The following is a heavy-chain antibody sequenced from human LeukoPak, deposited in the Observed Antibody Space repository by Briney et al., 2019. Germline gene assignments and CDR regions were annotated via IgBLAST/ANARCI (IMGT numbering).Heavy chain of an antibody. Sequence: ASVKVSCKASGYTFTSYYMHWVRQAPGQGLEWMGIINPSGGSTSYAQKFQGRVTMTRDMSTSTVYMELSSLRSEDTAVYYCAREARITIFGVVTIMMAFDPWGQGTLVTVSS. D-gene: IGHD3-3*01. V-gene: IGHV1-46*01. CDR3: AREARITIFGVVTIMMAFDP. CDR2: INPSGGST. J-gene: IGHJ5*02. CDR1: GYTFTSYY.